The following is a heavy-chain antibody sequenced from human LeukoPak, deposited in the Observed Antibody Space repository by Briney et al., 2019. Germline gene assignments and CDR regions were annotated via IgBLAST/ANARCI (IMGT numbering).Heavy chain of an antibody. D-gene: IGHD3-3*01. CDR1: GYTFTGYY. Sequence: ASVKVSCKASGYTFTGYYIHWVRQAPGQGLEWMGWINPNSGDTNYAQKFQGRVTMTRDTSISTVYMELSRLRFGDTAVYHCARGAVFGGNWFDPWGQGTLVTVSS. V-gene: IGHV1-2*02. CDR3: ARGAVFGGNWFDP. J-gene: IGHJ5*02. CDR2: INPNSGDT.